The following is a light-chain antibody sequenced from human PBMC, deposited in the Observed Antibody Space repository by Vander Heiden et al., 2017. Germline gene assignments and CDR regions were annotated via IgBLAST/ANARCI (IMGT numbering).Light chain of an antibody. J-gene: IGLJ3*02. CDR3: QSADSSGKV. Sequence: PGQTARITCSGDALPKQYAYWYQQKPGQAPVLVIYKDSERPSGIPERFSGSSSGTTVTLTISGVQAEDEADYYCQSADSSGKVFGGGTKLTVL. CDR2: KDS. V-gene: IGLV3-25*03. CDR1: ALPKQY.